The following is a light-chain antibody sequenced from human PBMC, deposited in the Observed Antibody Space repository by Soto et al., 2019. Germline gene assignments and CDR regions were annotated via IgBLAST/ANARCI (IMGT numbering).Light chain of an antibody. CDR2: DAS. J-gene: IGKJ4*01. Sequence: DIQMTQSPSTLSASVGDRVTITCRASKSISSWLAWYQQKPGKAPNLLIFDASSLHSGVPSRFSGSGSGTEFTLTITSLQPDDFAVYYCQQYNNWPLTFGGGTKVDIK. CDR3: QQYNNWPLT. CDR1: KSISSW. V-gene: IGKV1-5*01.